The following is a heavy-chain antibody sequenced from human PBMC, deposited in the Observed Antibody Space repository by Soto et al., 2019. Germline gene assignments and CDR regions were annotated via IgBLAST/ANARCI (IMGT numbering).Heavy chain of an antibody. Sequence: QVQLVQSGAEVKKPGASVKVSCEASGYTFTSYAMHWVRQAPGQRLEWMGWINAGNGNTKYSQKFQGRVTITRDTSASTAYMELSSLRSEDTAVYYCAREIVVVVAATFSYYYYMDVWGKGTTVTVSS. CDR3: AREIVVVVAATFSYYYYMDV. V-gene: IGHV1-3*01. D-gene: IGHD2-15*01. CDR2: INAGNGNT. CDR1: GYTFTSYA. J-gene: IGHJ6*03.